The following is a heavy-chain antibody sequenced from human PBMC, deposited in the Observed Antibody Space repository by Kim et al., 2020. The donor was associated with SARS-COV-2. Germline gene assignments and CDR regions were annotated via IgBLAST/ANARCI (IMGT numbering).Heavy chain of an antibody. D-gene: IGHD6-6*01. CDR1: GFTFSSYG. CDR2: ISYDGSNK. CDR3: AKVLRGSSTGLDF. J-gene: IGHJ4*02. V-gene: IGHV3-30*18. Sequence: GGSLRLSCAASGFTFSSYGMHWVRQAPGKGLEWVAVISYDGSNKYYADSVKGRFTISRDNSKNTLYLQMNSRRAEDTAVYYCAKVLRGSSTGLDFWGQGTLVTVSS.